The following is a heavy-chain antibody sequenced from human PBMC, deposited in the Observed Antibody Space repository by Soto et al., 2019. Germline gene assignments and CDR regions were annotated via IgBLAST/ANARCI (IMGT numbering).Heavy chain of an antibody. J-gene: IGHJ4*02. Sequence: GGSLRLSCAASGFIFSSYSMHWVRQAPGKGLEWVAVISYDGGHKYYADSVKGRFTISRDNSKNTLYLQMNSLRPEDTAMYYCARSPGDIFNFYFDYWGQGSLVTVSS. V-gene: IGHV3-30-3*01. CDR2: ISYDGGHK. CDR1: GFIFSSYS. D-gene: IGHD2-15*01. CDR3: ARSPGDIFNFYFDY.